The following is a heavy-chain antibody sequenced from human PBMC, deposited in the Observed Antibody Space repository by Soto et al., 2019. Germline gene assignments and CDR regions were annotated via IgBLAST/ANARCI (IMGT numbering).Heavy chain of an antibody. CDR2: ISYDGSNK. CDR1: GXTFSSYC. Sequence: PXGSLRLSCAASGXTFSSYCMHWVRQAPGKGLEWVAVISYDGSNKYYADSVKGRFTISRDNSKNTLYLQMNRLRAEDTAVYYCAKDRRITIFGVVPSPTYGMDVWGQGTTGTVSS. CDR3: AKDRRITIFGVVPSPTYGMDV. D-gene: IGHD3-3*01. V-gene: IGHV3-30*18. J-gene: IGHJ6*02.